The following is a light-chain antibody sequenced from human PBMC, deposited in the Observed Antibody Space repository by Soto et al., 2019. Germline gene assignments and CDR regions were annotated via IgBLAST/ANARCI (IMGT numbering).Light chain of an antibody. V-gene: IGKV1-39*01. Sequence: IQMTQSPSSLSASVGDRVTITCRASQSISTYLNWYQQKPGEAPKLLIYAASSLQSGVPSRFSGSGSGADFSLTISSLQTEDFATYYCQQGYSTPRTFGQGTKVEIK. CDR2: AAS. CDR1: QSISTY. J-gene: IGKJ1*01. CDR3: QQGYSTPRT.